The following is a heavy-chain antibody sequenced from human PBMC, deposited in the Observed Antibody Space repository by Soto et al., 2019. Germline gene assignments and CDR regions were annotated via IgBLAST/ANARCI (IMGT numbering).Heavy chain of an antibody. Sequence: QVQLVQSGAEVKKPGASVNVSCKASGYTFTVYYMHWVRQAPGQGLEWMGWINPKSGGTMYPQKFQGRVTVTWDTSISTAYMALTRLRSADTAVYYCARDLAKGGGSAGFDYWGQGTLVTVSS. CDR1: GYTFTVYY. CDR3: ARDLAKGGGSAGFDY. CDR2: INPKSGGT. D-gene: IGHD1-26*01. V-gene: IGHV1-2*02. J-gene: IGHJ4*02.